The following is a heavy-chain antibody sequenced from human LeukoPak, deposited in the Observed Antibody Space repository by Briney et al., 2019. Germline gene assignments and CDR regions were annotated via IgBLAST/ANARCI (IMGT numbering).Heavy chain of an antibody. CDR1: GVSISSYY. V-gene: IGHV4-59*12. CDR3: ARVVRDSSGYYDYYYYMDV. Sequence: PSETLSLTCTVSGVSISSYYWSWIRQPPGKGLEWIGYIYYSGSTNYNPSLKSRVTISVDTSKNQFSLKLTSVTAADTAVYYCARVVRDSSGYYDYYYYMDVWGKGTTVTISS. D-gene: IGHD3-22*01. CDR2: IYYSGST. J-gene: IGHJ6*03.